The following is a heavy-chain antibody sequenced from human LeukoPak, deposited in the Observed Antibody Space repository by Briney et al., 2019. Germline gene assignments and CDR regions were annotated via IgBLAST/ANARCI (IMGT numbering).Heavy chain of an antibody. D-gene: IGHD5-18*01. CDR2: ISSKVDGGTA. CDR3: ARLGDTAMVSDAFDI. V-gene: IGHV3-15*01. Sequence: GGSLRLSCAGSGFTFSDAWMTWVRQAPGKGLEWVGRISSKVDGGTAEYAAPVKGRFTISRHNSKNTLYLQMNSLRAEDTAVYYCARLGDTAMVSDAFDIWAQGTMVTVSS. J-gene: IGHJ3*02. CDR1: GFTFSDAW.